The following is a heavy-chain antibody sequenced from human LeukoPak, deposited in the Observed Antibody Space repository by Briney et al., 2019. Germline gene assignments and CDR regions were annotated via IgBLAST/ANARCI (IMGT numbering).Heavy chain of an antibody. J-gene: IGHJ4*02. V-gene: IGHV1-46*01. CDR3: AGDRDHSGFYYFDY. CDR2: INPSGGST. D-gene: IGHD3-10*01. CDR1: GYTFTGYY. Sequence: ASVKVSCKASGYTFTGYYMHWVRQAPGQGLEWMGVINPSGGSTTYAQKFQGRLTMTRDTSTSTVYMELSSLRSEDTAVYYCAGDRDHSGFYYFDYWGQGTLVTVSS.